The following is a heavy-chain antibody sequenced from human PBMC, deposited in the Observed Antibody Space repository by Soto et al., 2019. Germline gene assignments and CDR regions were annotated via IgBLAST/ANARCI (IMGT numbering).Heavy chain of an antibody. J-gene: IGHJ3*02. Sequence: XXSLRLSFAASGFTFSSSGMHWVRQAPGKGLEWVAVIWYDGSNKYYADSVKGRFTISRDNSKNTLYLQMNSMRAEDTAVYYCARAPPQADAFDIWGQGTMVTVSS. CDR3: ARAPPQADAFDI. CDR2: IWYDGSNK. V-gene: IGHV3-33*01. CDR1: GFTFSSSG.